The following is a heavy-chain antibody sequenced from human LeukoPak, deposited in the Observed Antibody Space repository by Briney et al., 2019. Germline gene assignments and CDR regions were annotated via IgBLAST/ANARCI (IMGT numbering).Heavy chain of an antibody. V-gene: IGHV3-23*01. CDR1: GFTFSSYA. D-gene: IGHD6-13*01. CDR3: VKDYSTIAAAANPLFDY. Sequence: GGSLRLSCAASGFTFSSYAVTWVRQAPGKGLEWVSGITGSGDTTFYADSVKGRFTISRDTSKNTLYLQMHSLRAEDTAVYYCVKDYSTIAAAANPLFDYWGQGALVTVSS. J-gene: IGHJ4*02. CDR2: ITGSGDTT.